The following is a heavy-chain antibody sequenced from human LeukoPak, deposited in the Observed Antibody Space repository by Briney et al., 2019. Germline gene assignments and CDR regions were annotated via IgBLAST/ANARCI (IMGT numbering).Heavy chain of an antibody. D-gene: IGHD1-1*01. Sequence: ASVKVSCKASGYTFTSHDINWVRQATGQGLEWMGWMNPNSGNTGYAQKFQGRVTMARDTSINTAYMELHSLRSEDTAVYYCARGYSPTLRTTGNDYWGQGTLVTVSS. V-gene: IGHV1-8*01. CDR3: ARGYSPTLRTTGNDY. CDR2: MNPNSGNT. CDR1: GYTFTSHD. J-gene: IGHJ4*02.